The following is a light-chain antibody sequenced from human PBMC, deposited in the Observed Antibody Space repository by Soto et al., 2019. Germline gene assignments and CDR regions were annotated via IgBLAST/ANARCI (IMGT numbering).Light chain of an antibody. V-gene: IGKV1-17*01. Sequence: DIQMAQSPSSLSDSVGDRVTITCRASHDIRNDLGWYQQKPGKAPERLIYSACNLQAGVPSRFSGSGSGTEFTLTVSSLEPEDFATYFCLQHHTHPYTFGQGTKLEI. CDR1: HDIRND. CDR2: SAC. J-gene: IGKJ2*01. CDR3: LQHHTHPYT.